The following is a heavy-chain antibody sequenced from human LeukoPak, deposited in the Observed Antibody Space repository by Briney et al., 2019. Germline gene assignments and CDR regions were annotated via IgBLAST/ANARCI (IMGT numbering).Heavy chain of an antibody. CDR1: GYTFTSYA. Sequence: ASVKVSCKASGYTFTSYAIHWVRQAPGQRFEWMGWINVGNGNTEYSQKFQGRVTITRDTSASTVYMELRSLRSDDTAVYYCAREGSDTAHYNWFDPWGQGTLVTVSS. CDR3: AREGSDTAHYNWFDP. J-gene: IGHJ5*02. D-gene: IGHD5-18*01. V-gene: IGHV1-3*01. CDR2: INVGNGNT.